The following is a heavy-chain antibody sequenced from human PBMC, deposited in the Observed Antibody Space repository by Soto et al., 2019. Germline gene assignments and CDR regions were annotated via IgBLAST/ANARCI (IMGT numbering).Heavy chain of an antibody. D-gene: IGHD3-16*02. CDR2: ISSNGGST. V-gene: IGHV3-64*01. Sequence: GGSLRLSCAASGFTFSSYAMHWVRQAPGKGLEYVSAISSNGGSTYYANSVKGRFTISRDNSKNTLYLQMGSLRAEDMAVYYCARGKKGITFGGVIATTYFDYWGQGTLVTVSS. CDR3: ARGKKGITFGGVIATTYFDY. J-gene: IGHJ4*02. CDR1: GFTFSSYA.